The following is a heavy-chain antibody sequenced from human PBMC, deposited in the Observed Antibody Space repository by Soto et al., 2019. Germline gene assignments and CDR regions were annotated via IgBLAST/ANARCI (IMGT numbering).Heavy chain of an antibody. Sequence: GGSLRLSCAPFGFTLSRYAITWVRPAPGKGLEWVSTIDGSGGSAFYADSVKGRFTVSRDNSKNTLYLQLSSLRPEDAAIYFCAKYITTRGTRQFDYWGQGALVTVSS. CDR3: AKYITTRGTRQFDY. D-gene: IGHD1-1*01. J-gene: IGHJ4*02. CDR1: GFTLSRYA. V-gene: IGHV3-23*01. CDR2: IDGSGGSA.